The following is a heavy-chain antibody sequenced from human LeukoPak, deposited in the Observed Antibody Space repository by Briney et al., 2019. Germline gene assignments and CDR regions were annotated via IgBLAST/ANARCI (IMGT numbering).Heavy chain of an antibody. Sequence: PGGSLRLSCAASGFTFSSYGMSWVRQAPGKGLEWVSAISGSGGSTFYADSVKGRFTISRDNSKNTLYLQMNSLRAEDTAVYYCANHKGGRYYYYYMDVWGKGTTVTVSS. CDR2: ISGSGGST. CDR3: ANHKGGRYYYYYMDV. D-gene: IGHD2-15*01. CDR1: GFTFSSYG. V-gene: IGHV3-23*01. J-gene: IGHJ6*03.